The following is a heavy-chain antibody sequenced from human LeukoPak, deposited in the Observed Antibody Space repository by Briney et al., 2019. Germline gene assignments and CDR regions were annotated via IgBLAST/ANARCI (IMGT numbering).Heavy chain of an antibody. CDR1: GGSISSGDYY. CDR2: IYYSGST. V-gene: IGHV4-30-4*01. D-gene: IGHD6-13*01. CDR3: ARGLGSSWYPLYYYYGMHV. Sequence: SETLSLTCTVSGGSISSGDYYWSWSRQPPGKGPEWVGYIYYSGSTYYNPSLKSRVTISVDTSKNQFSLKLSSVTAADTAVYYCARGLGSSWYPLYYYYGMHVWGKGTTVTVSS. J-gene: IGHJ6*04.